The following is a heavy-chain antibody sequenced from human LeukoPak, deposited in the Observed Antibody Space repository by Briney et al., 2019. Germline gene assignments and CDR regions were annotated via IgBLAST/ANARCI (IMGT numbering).Heavy chain of an antibody. CDR2: ISSSGSTI. Sequence: AGGSLRLSCAASGFTFSSYEMNWVRQAPGKGLEWVSYISSSGSTIYYADSVKGRFTISRDNAKNSLYLQMNSLRAEDTAVYYCARTNSGSYFRYYYYYYMDVWGKGTTVTISS. CDR3: ARTNSGSYFRYYYYYYMDV. D-gene: IGHD1-26*01. CDR1: GFTFSSYE. V-gene: IGHV3-48*03. J-gene: IGHJ6*03.